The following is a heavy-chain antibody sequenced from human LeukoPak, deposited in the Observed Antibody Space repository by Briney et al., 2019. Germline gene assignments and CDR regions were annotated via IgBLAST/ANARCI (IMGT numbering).Heavy chain of an antibody. D-gene: IGHD3-22*01. CDR1: GGSISSYY. Sequence: SETLSLTCTVSGGSISSYYWGWIRQPAGKGLEWIGRIYTSGSTNYNPPLKSRVTMSVDTSKNQFSLKLSSVTAADTAMYYCARGDSSGFARPFDYWGQGTLVTVSS. CDR3: ARGDSSGFARPFDY. V-gene: IGHV4-4*07. J-gene: IGHJ4*02. CDR2: IYTSGST.